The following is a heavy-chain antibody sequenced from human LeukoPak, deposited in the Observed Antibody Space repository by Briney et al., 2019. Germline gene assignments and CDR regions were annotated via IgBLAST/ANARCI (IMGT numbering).Heavy chain of an antibody. D-gene: IGHD2-2*01. J-gene: IGHJ5*02. CDR1: GYTFTGYY. CDR2: INPNSGGT. V-gene: IGHV1-2*02. Sequence: ASVKVSCKASGYTFTGYYMHWVRQAPGQGLEWMGWINPNSGGTNYAQKFQGRVAMTRDTSISTAYMELSRLRSDDTAVYYCARADVVPAARLWFDPRGQGTLVTVSS. CDR3: ARADVVPAARLWFDP.